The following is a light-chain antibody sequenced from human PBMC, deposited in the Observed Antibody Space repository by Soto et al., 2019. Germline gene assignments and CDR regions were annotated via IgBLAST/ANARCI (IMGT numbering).Light chain of an antibody. J-gene: IGKJ1*01. CDR3: QQYNSFPT. CDR1: QSISSW. V-gene: IGKV1-5*03. Sequence: DIQMTQSPSTLSASVGDRVTITCRASQSISSWLAWYQQKPGKAPKLLIYKSSSLESGVPSSFRGSGSGTEFTLTISSRHPDDFATYYCQQYNSFPTFGQGTKVEIK. CDR2: KSS.